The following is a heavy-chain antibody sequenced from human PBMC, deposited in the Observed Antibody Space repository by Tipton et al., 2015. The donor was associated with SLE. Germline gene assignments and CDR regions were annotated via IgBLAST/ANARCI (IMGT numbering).Heavy chain of an antibody. D-gene: IGHD1-26*01. CDR2: ISYDGSNK. CDR3: ARDLVGAIYYFDY. Sequence: SLRLSCVASGFTFGNYGMTWVRQAPGKGLEWVAVISYDGSNKYYADSVKGRFTISRDNSKNTLYLQMNSLRAEDTAVYYCARDLVGAIYYFDYWGQGTLVTVSS. CDR1: GFTFGNYG. J-gene: IGHJ4*02. V-gene: IGHV3-30*03.